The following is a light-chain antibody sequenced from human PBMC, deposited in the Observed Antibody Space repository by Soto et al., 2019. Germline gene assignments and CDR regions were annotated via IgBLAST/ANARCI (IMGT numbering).Light chain of an antibody. CDR1: SGDVGSFNL. J-gene: IGLJ3*02. V-gene: IGLV2-23*02. Sequence: QSALTQPASVSGSPGQSITISCIGTSGDVGSFNLVSWYQQHPGKAPHLLIYEVTKRPSGVSNRFSGSKSGNTASLTISGLQAEDEADYYCCAYAGGSVYVLFGGGTKLTVL. CDR2: EVT. CDR3: CAYAGGSVYVL.